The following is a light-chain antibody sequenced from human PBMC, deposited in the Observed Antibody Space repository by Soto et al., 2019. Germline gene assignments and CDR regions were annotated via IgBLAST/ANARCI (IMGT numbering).Light chain of an antibody. CDR3: QQYGSSRWT. Sequence: EIVLTQSPATLSLSPGESASLSCRASQSVSTYLAWYQQKPGQAPRLPIYDASNRATGIPARFSGSGSGTDFTLTISSLEPEDFAVYYCQQYGSSRWTLGQGTKVDIK. J-gene: IGKJ1*01. CDR1: QSVSTY. CDR2: DAS. V-gene: IGKV3-11*01.